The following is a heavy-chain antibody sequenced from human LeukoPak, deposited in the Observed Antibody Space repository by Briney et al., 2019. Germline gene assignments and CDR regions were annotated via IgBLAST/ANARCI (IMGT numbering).Heavy chain of an antibody. D-gene: IGHD1-7*01. CDR3: ARGGWNYVFNY. Sequence: GGSLRLSCAASGFTFNTYEMNWVRQAPGKGLEWVSYISSSGSTIYYADYVKGRFTISRDNAKNSLYLQMNSLRAEDTAVYYCARGGWNYVFNYWGQGTLVAVSS. J-gene: IGHJ4*02. CDR2: ISSSGSTI. V-gene: IGHV3-48*03. CDR1: GFTFNTYE.